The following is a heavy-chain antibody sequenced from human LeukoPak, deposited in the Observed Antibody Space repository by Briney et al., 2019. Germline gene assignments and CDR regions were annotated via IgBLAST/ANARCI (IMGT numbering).Heavy chain of an antibody. Sequence: GESLKIPCKGLGYSFTSYWIGWVRQMPGKGLEWMGIIYPGDSDTRYSPSFQGQVSISTDKSISTAYLQWSSLKASDTAMYYCARHSRDTAMDLDYWGQGTLVTVSS. CDR3: ARHSRDTAMDLDY. D-gene: IGHD5-18*01. V-gene: IGHV5-51*01. CDR1: GYSFTSYW. CDR2: IYPGDSDT. J-gene: IGHJ4*02.